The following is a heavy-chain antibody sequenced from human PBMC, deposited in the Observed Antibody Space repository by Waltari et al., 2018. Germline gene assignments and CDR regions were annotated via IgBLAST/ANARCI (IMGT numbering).Heavy chain of an antibody. V-gene: IGHV3-23*01. CDR2: ISESGGIT. D-gene: IGHD3-22*01. CDR3: ARHLYSIDYLELGN. J-gene: IGHJ4*02. Sequence: EVHLLESGGGLAQPGGSLRLSCAASGFNFISYAVSWVRQAPGKGLGGVSGISESGGITKYADSVKGRCTVSRDNSKNTVFLQLNSLRAEDTAIYYCARHLYSIDYLELGNWGQGTLVTVSS. CDR1: GFNFISYA.